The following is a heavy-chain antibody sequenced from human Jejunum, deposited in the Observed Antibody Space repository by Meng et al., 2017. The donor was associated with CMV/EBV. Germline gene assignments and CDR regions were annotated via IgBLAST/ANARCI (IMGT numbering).Heavy chain of an antibody. V-gene: IGHV3-72*01. CDR1: GFAFSDHF. CDR3: ARDLSRGITYETTS. Sequence: SGFAFSDHFMEWVRRAPGKGLGWVGRIRNKANSYITDYAASVKGRFSISRDDSESSLYLQMNSLKTEDTAVYYCARDLSRGITYETTSWGQGTLVTVSS. J-gene: IGHJ5*02. D-gene: IGHD1-14*01. CDR2: IRNKANSYIT.